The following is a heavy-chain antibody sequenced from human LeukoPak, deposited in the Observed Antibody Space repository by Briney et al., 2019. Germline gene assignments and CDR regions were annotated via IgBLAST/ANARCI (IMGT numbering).Heavy chain of an antibody. Sequence: SVKVSCKASGGTFSSYAISWVRQAPGQGLEWMGRIIPILGIANYAQKFQGRVTMTRDTSTSTVYMELSSLRSEDTAVYYCARDSRSYSGVFDYWGQGTLVTVSS. CDR1: GGTFSSYA. V-gene: IGHV1-69*04. CDR2: IIPILGIA. J-gene: IGHJ4*02. CDR3: ARDSRSYSGVFDY. D-gene: IGHD1-26*01.